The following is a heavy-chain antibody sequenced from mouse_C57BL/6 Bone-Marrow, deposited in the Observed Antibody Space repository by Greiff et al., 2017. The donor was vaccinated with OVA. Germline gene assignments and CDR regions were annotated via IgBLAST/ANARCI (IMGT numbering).Heavy chain of an antibody. CDR3: ARRDDYEDAMDY. CDR2: IYWDDDK. CDR1: GFSLSTSGMG. V-gene: IGHV8-12*01. Sequence: QVTLKESGPGLLQSSQTLSLTCSFSGFSLSTSGMGVSWIRQPSGKGLEWLAHIYWDDDKRYNPSLKSRLTLSKDTSRNQVFLKSTSVDTADTATYYCARRDDYEDAMDYWGQGTSGTVSS. J-gene: IGHJ4*01. D-gene: IGHD2-4*01.